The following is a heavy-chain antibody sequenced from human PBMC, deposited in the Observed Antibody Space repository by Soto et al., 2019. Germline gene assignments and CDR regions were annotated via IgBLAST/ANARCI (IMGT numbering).Heavy chain of an antibody. CDR3: ARRARSSSGWDFLAY. D-gene: IGHD6-19*01. CDR2: SYYNGVT. Sequence: QVQLQESGPGLVKPSETLSLTCTVSGGSISSDSWSWIRQSPGKALEWIGYSYYNGVTKYNPSLKSPVTISVDTSQKHFSLRLTSVTAADTAVYYCARRARSSSGWDFLAYWGQGTLVTFSS. CDR1: GGSISSDS. J-gene: IGHJ4*02. V-gene: IGHV4-59*01.